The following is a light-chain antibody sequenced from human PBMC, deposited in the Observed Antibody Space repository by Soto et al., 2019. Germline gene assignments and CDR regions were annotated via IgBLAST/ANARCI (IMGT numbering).Light chain of an antibody. Sequence: EIVMTQSPATLSVFPGDRATPSFRSIQPVNNNLAWYQHKPGQAPRLLIYGASTRATGISARFSGGGSGTEFTLTISSLQSEDFALYFCQQYEKWPPSITFGQGTRLEIK. J-gene: IGKJ5*01. CDR1: QPVNNN. CDR3: QQYEKWPPSIT. V-gene: IGKV3-15*01. CDR2: GAS.